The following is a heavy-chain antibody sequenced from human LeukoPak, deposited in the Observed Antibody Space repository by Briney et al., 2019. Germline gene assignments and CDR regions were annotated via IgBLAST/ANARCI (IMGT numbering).Heavy chain of an antibody. CDR2: ISSSGSTI. V-gene: IGHV3-48*03. J-gene: IGHJ5*02. CDR3: ARARGRWELLRHGGYWFDP. Sequence: PRGSLRLSCAASGFTFSSYEMNRVGQAPGKGLEWVSYISSSGSTIYYADSVKGRFTISRDNAKNSLYLQMNSLRAEDTAVYYCARARGRWELLRHGGYWFDPWGQGTLVTVSS. CDR1: GFTFSSYE. D-gene: IGHD1-26*01.